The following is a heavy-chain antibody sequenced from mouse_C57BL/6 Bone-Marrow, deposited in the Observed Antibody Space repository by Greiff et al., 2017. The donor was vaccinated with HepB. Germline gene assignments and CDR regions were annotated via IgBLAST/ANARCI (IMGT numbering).Heavy chain of an antibody. CDR1: GFTFTSYG. Sequence: VQLQQPGAELVMPGASVKLSCTASGFTFTSYGMHWVRQRPGQGLEWIAEIDPSDSYTNYNQKFKGKSTFTVDKSSSTPCMQLSSLTSEDSAVYYCVCLITTGYFDVWGTGTTVTVSS. J-gene: IGHJ1*03. CDR3: VCLITTGYFDV. V-gene: IGHV1-69*01. CDR2: IDPSDSYT. D-gene: IGHD1-1*01.